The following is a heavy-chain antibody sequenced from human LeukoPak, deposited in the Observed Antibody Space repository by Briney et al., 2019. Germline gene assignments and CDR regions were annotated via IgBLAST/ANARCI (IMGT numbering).Heavy chain of an antibody. CDR3: ARVRSSSSEFDY. D-gene: IGHD6-6*01. Sequence: ASVKVSCKASGYTFTGYYMHWVRQAPGQGLEWMGWINPNSGGTNYAQKFQGRVTMTRDTSISTAYMELSRLRSDDTAVYYCARVRSSSSEFDYWGQGTLVTVSS. V-gene: IGHV1-2*02. J-gene: IGHJ4*02. CDR2: INPNSGGT. CDR1: GYTFTGYY.